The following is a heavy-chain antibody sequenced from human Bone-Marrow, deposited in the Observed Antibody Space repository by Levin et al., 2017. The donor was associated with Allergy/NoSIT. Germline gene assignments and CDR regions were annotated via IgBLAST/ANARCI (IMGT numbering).Heavy chain of an antibody. Sequence: GESLKISCAASGFNFGDFGMHWVRQAPGKGLESVAAISYHSTYHYYPASVQGRFTISRDNSKNTVDLEMLDLRAEDTAVYYCARDSNVMTGYCDSWGQGSRVIVSS. J-gene: IGHJ4*02. V-gene: IGHV3-33*05. CDR1: GFNFGDFG. CDR2: ISYHSTYH. CDR3: ARDSNVMTGYCDS. D-gene: IGHD3-9*01.